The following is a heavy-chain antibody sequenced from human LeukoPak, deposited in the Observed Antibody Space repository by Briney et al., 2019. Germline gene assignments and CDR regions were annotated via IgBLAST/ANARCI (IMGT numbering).Heavy chain of an antibody. Sequence: GGSLRLSCAASGFTFSDYALSWVRQAPGKGLEWVSAISGSGGSTNYADSVKGRVTVSRGNSKSTLYLQMNSLRAEDTAVYYCAKSSYYDSSGYYREYYFDYWGQGTLVTVSS. CDR3: AKSSYYDSSGYYREYYFDY. CDR1: GFTFSDYA. J-gene: IGHJ4*02. CDR2: ISGSGGST. V-gene: IGHV3-23*01. D-gene: IGHD3-22*01.